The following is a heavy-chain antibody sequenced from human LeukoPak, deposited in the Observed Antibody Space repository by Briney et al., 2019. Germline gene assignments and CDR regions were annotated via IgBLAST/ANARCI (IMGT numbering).Heavy chain of an antibody. J-gene: IGHJ4*02. CDR3: AIDPNWGTHS. CDR1: GFTFSGYA. Sequence: GGSLRLSCAASGFTFSGYAMHWVRQAPGKGLEWVAVISYDGSNKYYADSVKGRFTISRDNFKNALYLQMNSLRVEDTAVYYCAIDPNWGTHSWGQGVLVTVSS. CDR2: ISYDGSNK. V-gene: IGHV3-30-3*01. D-gene: IGHD7-27*01.